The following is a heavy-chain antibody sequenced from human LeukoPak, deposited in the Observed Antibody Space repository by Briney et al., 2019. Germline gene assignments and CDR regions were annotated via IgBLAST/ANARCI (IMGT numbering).Heavy chain of an antibody. J-gene: IGHJ5*02. D-gene: IGHD4-11*01. Sequence: GASVKVSCKASGYTFTSYDINWVRQATGQGLEWMGWMNPNSGNTGYAQKFQGRVTMTRNTSISTAYMELSSLSSEDTAVYYCARGIGDYSNYDLWFDPWGQGTLVTVSS. CDR2: MNPNSGNT. V-gene: IGHV1-8*01. CDR3: ARGIGDYSNYDLWFDP. CDR1: GYTFTSYD.